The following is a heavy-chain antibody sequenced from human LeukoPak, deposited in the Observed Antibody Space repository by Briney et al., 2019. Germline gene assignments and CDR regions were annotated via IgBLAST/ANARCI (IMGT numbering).Heavy chain of an antibody. V-gene: IGHV3-23*01. J-gene: IGHJ4*02. D-gene: IGHD5-18*01. CDR2: ISGSGGST. CDR1: GFTVSSNY. Sequence: GGSLRLSCAASGFTVSSNYMSWVRQAPGKGLEWVSAISGSGGSTYYADSVKGRFTISRDNSKNTLYLQMNSLRAEDTAVYYCAKAEYSYGSLDYWGQGTLVTVSS. CDR3: AKAEYSYGSLDY.